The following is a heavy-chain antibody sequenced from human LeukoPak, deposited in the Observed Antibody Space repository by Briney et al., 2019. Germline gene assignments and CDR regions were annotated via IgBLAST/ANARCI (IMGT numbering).Heavy chain of an antibody. CDR3: ARDIAHSSGWGHFDY. D-gene: IGHD6-19*01. J-gene: IGHJ4*02. CDR1: GGSFSGYY. V-gene: IGHV4-34*01. CDR2: INHSGST. Sequence: PSETLSLTCAVFGGSFSGYYWSWIRQPPGKALEWIGRINHSGSTNYNPSLKSRVTISVGTSKNQFSLKVSSVTAADTAVYYCARDIAHSSGWGHFDYWGQGTLVTVSS.